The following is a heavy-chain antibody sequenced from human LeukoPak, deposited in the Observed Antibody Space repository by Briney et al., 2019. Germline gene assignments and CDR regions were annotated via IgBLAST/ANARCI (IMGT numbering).Heavy chain of an antibody. CDR3: ARPAANLGSRYFDY. J-gene: IGHJ4*02. D-gene: IGHD3-10*01. V-gene: IGHV5-51*01. CDR2: IYAGDSDT. Sequence: GESLKISCKGSGYSFSNYWIAWVRQMPGKGLEWMGIIYAGDSDTRYSPSFQGQVTISADKSISTAYLQWSSLKASDTAIYYCARPAANLGSRYFDYWGQGTLVTVSS. CDR1: GYSFSNYW.